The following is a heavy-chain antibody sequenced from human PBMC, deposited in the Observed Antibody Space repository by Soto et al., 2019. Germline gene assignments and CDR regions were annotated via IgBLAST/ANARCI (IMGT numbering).Heavy chain of an antibody. V-gene: IGHV3-23*01. CDR1: GFTFSSYA. Sequence: GWSLRLSSAASGFTFSSYAMSWVLQAPGKGLEWVSAISGSGDSTYYADSVKGRFTISRDNSKNTLYLQMNSLRAEDTAVYYWAKGQQLVRSGNDYWGQGTLVTVSS. J-gene: IGHJ4*02. D-gene: IGHD6-6*01. CDR2: ISGSGDST. CDR3: AKGQQLVRSGNDY.